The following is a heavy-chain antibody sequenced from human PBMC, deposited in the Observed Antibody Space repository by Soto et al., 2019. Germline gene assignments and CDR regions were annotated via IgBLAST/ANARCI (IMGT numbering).Heavy chain of an antibody. CDR1: GGTFSSYA. CDR3: AREVGYCSSTSCYYYYYGMDV. D-gene: IGHD2-2*01. Sequence: VASVKVSCKASGGTFSSYAISWVRQAPGQGLEWMGGIIPIFGTANYAQKFQGRVTITADESTSTAYMELSSLRSEDTAVYYCAREVGYCSSTSCYYYYYGMDVWGQGTTVTVSS. V-gene: IGHV1-69*13. J-gene: IGHJ6*02. CDR2: IIPIFGTA.